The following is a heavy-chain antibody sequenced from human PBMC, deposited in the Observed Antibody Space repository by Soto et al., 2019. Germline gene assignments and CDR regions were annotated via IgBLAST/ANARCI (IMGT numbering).Heavy chain of an antibody. J-gene: IGHJ4*02. CDR1: GFTFNTYG. CDR2: ISKDGDIK. V-gene: IGHV3-30*18. D-gene: IGHD1-7*01. Sequence: QVQLVESGGGVVQPGESLRLSCADSGFTFNTYGMHWVRQAPGKGLEWVAVISKDGDIKFYADSMKGRFTISRDNSKNTLYLQVNSLRPEDTAVYYCTNWNYPQSDWGQGTRVTVSS. CDR3: TNWNYPQSD.